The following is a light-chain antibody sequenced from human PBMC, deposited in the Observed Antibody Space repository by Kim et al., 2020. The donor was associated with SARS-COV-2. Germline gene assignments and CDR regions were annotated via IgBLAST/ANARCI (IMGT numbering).Light chain of an antibody. J-gene: IGLJ2*01. CDR3: SSYTSSRGVV. V-gene: IGLV2-14*01. Sequence: QSALTQPASVSASPGQSITISCTGTSSDVGGYNYVSWYQQHPGKAPKLMIYDVNKRPSGVSNRFSGSKSGNTASLTISGLQAEDEADYYCSSYTSSRGVVFGGGTQLTVL. CDR2: DVN. CDR1: SSDVGGYNY.